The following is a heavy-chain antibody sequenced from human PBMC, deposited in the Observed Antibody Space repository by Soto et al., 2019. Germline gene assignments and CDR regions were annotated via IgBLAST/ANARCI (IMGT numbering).Heavy chain of an antibody. J-gene: IGHJ6*03. Sequence: GESLKISCKGSGYSFTSYWIGWVRQMPGKGLEWMGIIYPGDSDTRYSPSFQGQVTISADKSISTAYLQWSSLKASDTAMYYCARQNYYGSGRNEHYYYYLDVSGKGTTVTVS. CDR1: GYSFTSYW. CDR2: IYPGDSDT. D-gene: IGHD3-10*01. CDR3: ARQNYYGSGRNEHYYYYLDV. V-gene: IGHV5-51*01.